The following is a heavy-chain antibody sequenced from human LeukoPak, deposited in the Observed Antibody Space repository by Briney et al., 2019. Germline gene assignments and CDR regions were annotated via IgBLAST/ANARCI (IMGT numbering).Heavy chain of an antibody. V-gene: IGHV1-2*02. J-gene: IGHJ6*02. CDR3: ARDLVRFLEWLSRTGYYYGMDV. CDR1: GYTFTGYY. CDR2: SNPNSGGT. Sequence: ASVKVSCKASGYTFTGYYMHWVRHAPGQGLEWMGWSNPNSGGTNYAQKFQGRVTMSRDTSISTAYMELSRLRSDDTAVYYCARDLVRFLEWLSRTGYYYGMDVWGQGTTVTVSS. D-gene: IGHD3-3*01.